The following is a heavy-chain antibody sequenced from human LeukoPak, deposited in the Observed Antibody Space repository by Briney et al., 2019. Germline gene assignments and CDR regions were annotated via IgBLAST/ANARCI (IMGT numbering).Heavy chain of an antibody. CDR3: ARSLGSG. J-gene: IGHJ4*02. Sequence: GGSLRLSCAASGFTFSSYSMNWVRQAPGKGLEWVSYISSSSNTIYADSVKGRFTISRDNAKNSLYLQMNSLRDEDTAVYYCARSLGSGWGQGTLVTVSS. V-gene: IGHV3-48*02. D-gene: IGHD3-3*01. CDR2: ISSSSNTI. CDR1: GFTFSSYS.